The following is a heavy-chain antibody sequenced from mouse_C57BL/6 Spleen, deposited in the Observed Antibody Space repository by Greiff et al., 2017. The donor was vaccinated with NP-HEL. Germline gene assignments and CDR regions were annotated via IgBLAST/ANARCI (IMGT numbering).Heavy chain of an antibody. Sequence: QVQLQQSGPELVKPGASVKISCKASGYAFSSSWMNWVKQRPGKGLEWIGRIYPGDGGTNYNGKFKGKATLTADKSSSTAYMQLSSLTAEDSAVYVCARRNGNSPMDYWGQGTSVTVSS. CDR2: IYPGDGGT. CDR3: ARRNGNSPMDY. D-gene: IGHD2-1*01. CDR1: GYAFSSSW. V-gene: IGHV1-82*01. J-gene: IGHJ4*01.